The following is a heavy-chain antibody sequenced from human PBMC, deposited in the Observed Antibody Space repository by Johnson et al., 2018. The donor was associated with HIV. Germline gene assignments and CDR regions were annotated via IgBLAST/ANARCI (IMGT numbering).Heavy chain of an antibody. Sequence: EVQLVESGGGLVKPGGSLRLSCAASGLTFSDYDMSWVRQAPGKGLEWVSVIYSGGRSYYADSVKGRFTISRDNSKNTLYLQMNSLRAEDTAVYYCVLQFLEWLSSDAFDIWCQGTMVTVSS. CDR2: IYSGGRS. CDR1: GLTFSDYD. CDR3: VLQFLEWLSSDAFDI. J-gene: IGHJ3*02. V-gene: IGHV3-66*01. D-gene: IGHD3-3*01.